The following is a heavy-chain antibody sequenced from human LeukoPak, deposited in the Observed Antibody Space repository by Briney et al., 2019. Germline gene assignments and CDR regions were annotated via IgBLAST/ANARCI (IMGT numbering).Heavy chain of an antibody. D-gene: IGHD1-14*01. CDR3: ARELPDWFDP. CDR2: ISSSGSTI. CDR1: GFTFSSYS. V-gene: IGHV3-48*04. Sequence: GGSLRLSCAASGFTFSSYSMNWVRQAPGKGLEWVSYISSSGSTIYYADSVKGRFTISRDNAKNSLYLQMNSLRAEDTAVYYCARELPDWFDPWGQGTLVTVSS. J-gene: IGHJ5*02.